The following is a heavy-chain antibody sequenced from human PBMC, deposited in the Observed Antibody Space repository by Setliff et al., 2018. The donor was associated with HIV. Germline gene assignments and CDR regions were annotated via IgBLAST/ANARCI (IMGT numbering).Heavy chain of an antibody. Sequence: SAPLSLTCAVSGGSVDSRDYYWGWIRQPPGKGLGWIGNILYSGSTYYNPSLKSRVTISVDTSENQFSLKLSSVTAADTAVYYCARLYYDSSGYYYPFDYWGQGTLVTVSS. CDR1: GGSVDSRDYY. D-gene: IGHD3-22*01. CDR2: ILYSGST. V-gene: IGHV4-39*01. CDR3: ARLYYDSSGYYYPFDY. J-gene: IGHJ4*02.